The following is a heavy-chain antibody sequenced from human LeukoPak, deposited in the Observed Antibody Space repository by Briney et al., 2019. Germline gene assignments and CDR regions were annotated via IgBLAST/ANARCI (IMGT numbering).Heavy chain of an antibody. CDR1: GGSISSYY. CDR3: ARELGYCSSTSCPNWFDP. J-gene: IGHJ5*02. CDR2: IYTSGST. D-gene: IGHD2-2*01. Sequence: SETLSLTCTVSGGSISSYYWSWIRQPPGKGLEWIGYIYTSGSTNYNPSLKSRVTISVDTSKNQFSLKLSSVTAADTAVYYCARELGYCSSTSCPNWFDPWGQGTLVTVSS. V-gene: IGHV4-4*09.